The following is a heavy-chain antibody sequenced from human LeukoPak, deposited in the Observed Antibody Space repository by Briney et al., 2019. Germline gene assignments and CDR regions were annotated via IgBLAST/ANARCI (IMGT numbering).Heavy chain of an antibody. V-gene: IGHV1-69*02. D-gene: IGHD3-22*01. Sequence: ASVKVSCKASGGTFSSYTITWVRQAPGQGLEWMGMIIPMLGIANYAQKFQGRVTITADKSTSTAYMEMSSLGSEDTAVYYCARGPYYYDRSGYADTWGQGTLVTVSS. J-gene: IGHJ5*02. CDR1: GGTFSSYT. CDR3: ARGPYYYDRSGYADT. CDR2: IIPMLGIA.